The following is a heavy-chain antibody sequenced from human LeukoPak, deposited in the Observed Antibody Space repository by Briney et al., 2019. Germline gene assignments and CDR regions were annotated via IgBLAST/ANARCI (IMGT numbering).Heavy chain of an antibody. CDR1: GYTFTSYG. Sequence: ASVKVSCKASGYTFTSYGISWVRQAPGQGLEWMGWISAYNGNTNYAQKLQGRVTMTTDTSTSTAYMELSSLRSEDTAVYYCARDRAASKVTTNFDYWAQGTLVTVSS. D-gene: IGHD4-11*01. CDR2: ISAYNGNT. V-gene: IGHV1-18*01. J-gene: IGHJ4*02. CDR3: ARDRAASKVTTNFDY.